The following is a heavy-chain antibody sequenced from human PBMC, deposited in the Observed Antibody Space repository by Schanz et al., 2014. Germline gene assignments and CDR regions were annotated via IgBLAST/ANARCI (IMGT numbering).Heavy chain of an antibody. D-gene: IGHD2-15*01. V-gene: IGHV1-69*02. J-gene: IGHJ3*02. CDR3: ARGGGPEDVFDI. CDR1: GGTFSTYP. CDR2: IIPIHGIV. Sequence: QVQLVQSGAEVKKPGSSMKVSCKASGGTFSTYPINWLRQAPGQGLEWMGRIIPIHGIVNYAQRFQDRVRITADKSTSTAYMELSSLRSDDTPVYYCARGGGPEDVFDIWGQGTILTVSS.